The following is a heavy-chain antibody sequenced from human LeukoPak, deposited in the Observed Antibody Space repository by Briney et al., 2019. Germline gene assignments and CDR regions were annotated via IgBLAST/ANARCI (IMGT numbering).Heavy chain of an antibody. V-gene: IGHV3-7*01. D-gene: IGHD6-19*01. J-gene: IGHJ4*02. CDR1: GFPFSNYW. Sequence: GGSLRLSCAASGFPFSNYWMTWVRQAPGKGLEWVEWVANIKYDGSEIYYIDSVKGRFTISRDNAKNSLYLHMDSLRAEDTAVYYCARGAYSSGWAYFDHWGQGTLVTVSS. CDR3: ARGAYSSGWAYFDH. CDR2: IKYDGSEI.